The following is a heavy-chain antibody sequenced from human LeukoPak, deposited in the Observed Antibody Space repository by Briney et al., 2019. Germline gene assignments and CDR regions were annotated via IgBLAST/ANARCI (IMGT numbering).Heavy chain of an antibody. CDR3: ARGGGIAAAGHDAFDI. V-gene: IGHV1-8*03. Sequence: ASVKVSCKASGGTFSSYAISWVRQAPGQGLEWMGWMNPNSGNTGYAQKFQGRVTITRNTSISTAYMELSSLRFEDTAVYYCARGGGIAAAGHDAFDIWGQGTMVTVSS. D-gene: IGHD6-13*01. CDR1: GGTFSSYA. J-gene: IGHJ3*02. CDR2: MNPNSGNT.